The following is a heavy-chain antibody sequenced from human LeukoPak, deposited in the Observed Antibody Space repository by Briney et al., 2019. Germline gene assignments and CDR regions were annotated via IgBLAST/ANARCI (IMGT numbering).Heavy chain of an antibody. V-gene: IGHV1-2*06. CDR2: ITPNSGDA. CDR1: GYTFTANY. CDR3: ARDRVGAVNPDS. D-gene: IGHD1-26*01. J-gene: IGHJ4*02. Sequence: VSVKVSCKASGYTFTANYIHWMRLAPGQGLEWMGRITPNSGDAVYAQNFQGRVTMTTDTSISTAYMELSSLRSDDTAVYYCARDRVGAVNPDSWGQGTLVTVSS.